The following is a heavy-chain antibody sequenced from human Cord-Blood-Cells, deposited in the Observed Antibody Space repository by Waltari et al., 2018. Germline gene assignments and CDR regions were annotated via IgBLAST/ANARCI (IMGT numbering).Heavy chain of an antibody. Sequence: QVQLVQSGAEVKKPGSSVKVSCKASGGTFSSYALSWVRQAPGQGLEWMGGIIPIFGTANYAQKFQGRVTITADESTSTAYMELSSLRSEDTAVYYCARGPYSSPYYYYYGMDVWGQGTTVTVSS. CDR2: IIPIFGTA. CDR3: ARGPYSSPYYYYYGMDV. J-gene: IGHJ6*02. D-gene: IGHD6-13*01. V-gene: IGHV1-69*01. CDR1: GGTFSSYA.